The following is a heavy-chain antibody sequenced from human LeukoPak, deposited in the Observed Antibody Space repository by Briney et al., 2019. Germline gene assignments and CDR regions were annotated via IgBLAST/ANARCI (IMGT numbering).Heavy chain of an antibody. D-gene: IGHD4-17*01. CDR2: IYPGDSDT. V-gene: IGHV5-51*01. CDR1: GSSFTSYW. J-gene: IGHJ4*02. CDR3: ARGYGAFDY. Sequence: GESLQISCQGSGSSFTSYWIGWVRQLPGKGLEWMGIIYPGDSDTRYSPSFQGQVTISADKSISTPYLQWSSLKASDTAMYCCARGYGAFDYWGQGTLVTVSS.